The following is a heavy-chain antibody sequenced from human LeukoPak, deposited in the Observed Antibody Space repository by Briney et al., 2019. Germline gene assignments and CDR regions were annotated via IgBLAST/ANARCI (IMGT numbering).Heavy chain of an antibody. CDR2: ISGSGGST. D-gene: IGHD3-22*01. V-gene: IGHV3-23*01. Sequence: GGSLRLSCAASGFTFSSYAMSWVRQAPGKGLEWVSAISGSGGSTYYADSVKGRFTISRDNSKNTLYLQMNSLRAEDTAVYYCAKVRTPYDSGATDAFDICGQGTMVTVSS. J-gene: IGHJ3*02. CDR1: GFTFSSYA. CDR3: AKVRTPYDSGATDAFDI.